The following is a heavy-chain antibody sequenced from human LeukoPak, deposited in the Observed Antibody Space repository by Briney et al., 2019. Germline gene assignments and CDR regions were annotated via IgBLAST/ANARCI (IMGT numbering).Heavy chain of an antibody. J-gene: IGHJ5*02. D-gene: IGHD3-9*01. V-gene: IGHV1-18*04. CDR2: ISAYNGNT. CDR3: ARAGRYFDWP. CDR1: GYTFTGYY. Sequence: ASVKVSCKASGYTFTGYYTHWVRQAPGQGLEWMGWISAYNGNTNYAQKLQGRVTMTTDTSTSTAYMELRSLRSDDTAVYYCARAGRYFDWPWGQGTLVTVSS.